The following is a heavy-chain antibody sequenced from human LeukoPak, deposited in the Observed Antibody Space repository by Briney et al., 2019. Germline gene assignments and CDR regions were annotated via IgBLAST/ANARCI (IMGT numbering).Heavy chain of an antibody. CDR1: GFTFDDYA. V-gene: IGHV3-9*01. CDR2: ISWNSGSI. D-gene: IGHD6-13*01. Sequence: GRSLRFSCAASGFTFDDYAMHGVRQAPGKGLEWVSGISWNSGSIGYADSVKGRFTISRDNAKNSLYLQMNSLRAEDTALYYCAKDLTAAGKGPADYWGQGTLVTVSS. CDR3: AKDLTAAGKGPADY. J-gene: IGHJ4*02.